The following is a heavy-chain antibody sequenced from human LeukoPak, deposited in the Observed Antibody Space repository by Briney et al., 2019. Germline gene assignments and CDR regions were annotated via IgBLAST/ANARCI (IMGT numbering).Heavy chain of an antibody. V-gene: IGHV5-51*01. CDR3: ARSLTANWFDP. CDR2: IYPGDSDT. J-gene: IGHJ5*02. CDR1: GYSFTSYW. Sequence: GESLKISCKGSGYSFTSYWIGWVRQMPGKGLEGMVIIYPGDSDTRYSPSFQGQVTISADKSISTAYLQWSSLKASDTAMYYCARSLTANWFDPWGQGTLVTVSS.